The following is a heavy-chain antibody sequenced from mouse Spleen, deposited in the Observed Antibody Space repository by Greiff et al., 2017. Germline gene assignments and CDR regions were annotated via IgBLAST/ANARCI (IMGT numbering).Heavy chain of an antibody. D-gene: IGHD1-1*01. Sequence: VQLQESGPGLVQPSQSLSITCTVSGFSLTSYGVHWVRQSPGKGLEWLGVIWSGGSTDYNAAFISRLSISKDNSKSQVFFKMNSLQADDTAIYYCANYGSSYGVFAYWGQGTLVTVSA. V-gene: IGHV2-2*01. CDR3: ANYGSSYGVFAY. J-gene: IGHJ3*01. CDR2: IWSGGST. CDR1: GFSLTSYG.